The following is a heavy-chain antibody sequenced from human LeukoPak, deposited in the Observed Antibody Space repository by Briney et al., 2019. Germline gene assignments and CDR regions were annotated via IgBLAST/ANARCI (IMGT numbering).Heavy chain of an antibody. V-gene: IGHV1-2*04. Sequence: ASVKVSCKASGYTFTGYYMHWVRQAPGQGLEWMGWINPNSGGTNYAQKFQGWVTMTRDTSISTAYMELSRLRSDDTAVYYCARCPRGYSGCLFDYWGQGTLVTVSS. CDR1: GYTFTGYY. CDR2: INPNSGGT. J-gene: IGHJ4*02. CDR3: ARCPRGYSGCLFDY. D-gene: IGHD5-12*01.